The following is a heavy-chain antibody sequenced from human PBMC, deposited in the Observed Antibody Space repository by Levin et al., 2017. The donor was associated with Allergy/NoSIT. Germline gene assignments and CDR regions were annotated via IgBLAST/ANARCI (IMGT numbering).Heavy chain of an antibody. Sequence: GESLKISCKASGYTFTGYYMHWVRQAPGQGLEWMGWINPNSGGTNYAQKFQGRVTMTRDTSISTVYMELSRLRSDDTAVYYCARDCKTIYGSGYNWFDPWGQGTLVTVSS. CDR2: INPNSGGT. J-gene: IGHJ5*02. V-gene: IGHV1-2*02. CDR3: ARDCKTIYGSGYNWFDP. D-gene: IGHD3-10*01. CDR1: GYTFTGYY.